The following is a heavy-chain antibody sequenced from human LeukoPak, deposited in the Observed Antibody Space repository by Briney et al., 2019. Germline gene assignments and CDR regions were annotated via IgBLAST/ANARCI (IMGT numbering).Heavy chain of an antibody. V-gene: IGHV4-4*08. CDR3: ARVGDTSSYYYFIDF. CDR2: IFSRGNT. J-gene: IGHJ4*02. D-gene: IGHD3-22*01. Sequence: PSETLSLTCAVSVGSMHNYYWSCIRHPPGKGLEGSGYIFSRGNTNYNPSLQSRVTISEDTSKSQFALKLRSVTAADTAVYYCARVGDTSSYYYFIDFWGQGTLVTVS. CDR1: VGSMHNYY.